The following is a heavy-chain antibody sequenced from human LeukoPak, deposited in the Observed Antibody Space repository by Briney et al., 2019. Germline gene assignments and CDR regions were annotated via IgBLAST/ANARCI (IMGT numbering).Heavy chain of an antibody. J-gene: IGHJ4*02. D-gene: IGHD3-9*01. CDR1: GYTFTGYY. Sequence: ASVKVSCKASGYTFTGYYMHWVRQAPGQGLEWMGWINPNSGGTNYAQKFQGRVTMTRDTSISTAYMELSRLRAEDTALYYCAKGTYFDWLSHFDYWGQGTLVTVSS. CDR2: INPNSGGT. CDR3: AKGTYFDWLSHFDY. V-gene: IGHV1-2*02.